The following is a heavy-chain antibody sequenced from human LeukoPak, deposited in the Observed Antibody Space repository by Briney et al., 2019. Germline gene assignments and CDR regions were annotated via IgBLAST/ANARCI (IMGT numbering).Heavy chain of an antibody. CDR1: SPSMSTVGYS. CDR2: IDNRGT. D-gene: IGHD3-22*01. J-gene: IGHJ4*02. Sequence: SETLSLTCTVSSPSMSTVGYSWSWLRQRPWKGLEWIGYIDNRGTSHNPSLKSRVAISVDTSKTQFSLKLTSVTAADTAVYYCAAGGHYYDSSGYYSFQDWGQGSLVTVSS. CDR3: AAGGHYYDSSGYYSFQD. V-gene: IGHV4-30-4*01.